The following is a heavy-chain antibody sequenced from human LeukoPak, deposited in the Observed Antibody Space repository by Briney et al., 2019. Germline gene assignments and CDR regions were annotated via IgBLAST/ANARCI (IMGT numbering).Heavy chain of an antibody. V-gene: IGHV3-23*01. CDR3: AKQVAPYYYDSSGYYYDY. Sequence: PGGSLRLSCAASGFTFSSYAMSWVRQAPGKGLEWVSAISGSGGSTYYADSVKGRFTIFRDNSKNTLYLQMNSLRAEDTAVYYCAKQVAPYYYDSSGYYYDYWGQGTLVTVSS. CDR1: GFTFSSYA. D-gene: IGHD3-22*01. J-gene: IGHJ4*02. CDR2: ISGSGGST.